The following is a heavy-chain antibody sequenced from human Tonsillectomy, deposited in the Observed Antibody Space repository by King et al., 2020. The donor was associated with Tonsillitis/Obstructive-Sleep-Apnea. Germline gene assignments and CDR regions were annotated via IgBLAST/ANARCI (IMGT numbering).Heavy chain of an antibody. CDR1: GGSIKTFY. V-gene: IGHV4-59*01. CDR2: IFDSGST. Sequence: VQLQESGPGLVKPSETLSLTCTVSGGSIKTFYWSWIRQPPGKGLEWIGYIFDSGSTNYNPSLKSRVTISVDTSKNQFSLKLSSVTAADTAVYFCARISTLFGAAGFDSWGQGTLVTVSS. D-gene: IGHD3-3*01. J-gene: IGHJ4*02. CDR3: ARISTLFGAAGFDS.